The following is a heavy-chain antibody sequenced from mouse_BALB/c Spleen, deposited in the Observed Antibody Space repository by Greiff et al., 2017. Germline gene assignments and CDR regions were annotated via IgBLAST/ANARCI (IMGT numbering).Heavy chain of an antibody. J-gene: IGHJ4*01. CDR1: GYTFTSYT. CDR3: AREGLHYYAMDY. V-gene: IGHV1-4*02. CDR2: INPSSGYT. Sequence: QVQLKESAAELARPGASVKMSCKASGYTFTSYTMHWVKQRPGQGLEWIGYINPSSGYTEYNQKFKDKTTLTADKSSSTAYMQLSSLTSEDSAVYYCAREGLHYYAMDYWGQGTSVTVSS. D-gene: IGHD2-4*01.